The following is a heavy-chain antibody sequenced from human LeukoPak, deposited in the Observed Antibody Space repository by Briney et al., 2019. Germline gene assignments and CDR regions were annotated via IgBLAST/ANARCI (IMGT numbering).Heavy chain of an antibody. CDR1: GGSISSYY. D-gene: IGHD5-12*01. CDR2: IYYSGST. CDR3: ASGGVATSPWFDP. J-gene: IGHJ5*02. Sequence: SETLSLTCTVSGGSISSYYWGWLRQPPGKGLEWIGSIYYSGSTYYNPSLKSRVTISVDTSKNQFSLKLSSVTAADTAVYYCASGGVATSPWFDPWGQGTLVTVSS. V-gene: IGHV4-39*07.